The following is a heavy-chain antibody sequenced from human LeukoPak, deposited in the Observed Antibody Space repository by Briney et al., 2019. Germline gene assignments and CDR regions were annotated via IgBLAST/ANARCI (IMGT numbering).Heavy chain of an antibody. D-gene: IGHD3-22*01. CDR2: ISGSGGST. CDR1: GFTFSSYA. V-gene: IGHV3-23*01. Sequence: GGSLRLSCAASGFTFSSYAMSWVRQAPGKGLEWVSAISGSGGSTYYADSVKGRFTISRDNSKNTLYLQMNSLRAEDTAVYYCARDQNLGYYYDSSGYSDYWGQGTLVTVSS. CDR3: ARDQNLGYYYDSSGYSDY. J-gene: IGHJ4*02.